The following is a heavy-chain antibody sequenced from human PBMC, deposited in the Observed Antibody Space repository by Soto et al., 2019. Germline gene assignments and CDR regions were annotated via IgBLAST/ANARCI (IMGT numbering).Heavy chain of an antibody. CDR2: FHYSGST. V-gene: IGHV4-39*01. D-gene: IGHD3-16*01. CDR3: ARGFGRSHFDY. J-gene: IGHJ4*02. CDR1: GGSISSRDSN. Sequence: QVQVQESGPGVVRPSETLSLTCTVSGGSISSRDSNWGWIRQPPGKGLEWIGSFHYSGSTYYNPSLKSRVTISVDTSKNQLSLRVTSVTAADTAVYYCARGFGRSHFDYCGQGTLVTVSS.